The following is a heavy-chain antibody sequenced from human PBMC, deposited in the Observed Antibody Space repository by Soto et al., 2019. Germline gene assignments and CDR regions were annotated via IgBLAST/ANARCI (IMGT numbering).Heavy chain of an antibody. CDR1: GGSISNHY. D-gene: IGHD7-27*01. Sequence: QVQLQESGPGLVKPSETLSLTCTVSGGSISNHYWSWIRQPPGKGLEWIGYIYYNGNTNYNPSLKSRVTLSVDPSKNQISLDLCSVTAADTAVYYCTRANWYSEYWGQGTLVTVSS. J-gene: IGHJ4*02. CDR2: IYYNGNT. V-gene: IGHV4-59*11. CDR3: TRANWYSEY.